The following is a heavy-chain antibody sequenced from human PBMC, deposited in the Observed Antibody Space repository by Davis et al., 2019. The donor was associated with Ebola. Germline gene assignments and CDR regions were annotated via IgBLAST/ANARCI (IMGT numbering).Heavy chain of an antibody. D-gene: IGHD2-2*01. CDR2: IVVGSGNT. V-gene: IGHV1-58*02. Sequence: SVKVSCKASGGTFSSYAISWVRQARGQRLEWIGWIVVGSGNTNYAQKFQERVTITRDMSTSTAYMELRSLRSDDTAVYYCARVRVRDIVVVPDAPGDYYYYYYMDVWGKGTTVTVSS. CDR3: ARVRVRDIVVVPDAPGDYYYYYYMDV. J-gene: IGHJ6*03. CDR1: GGTFSSYA.